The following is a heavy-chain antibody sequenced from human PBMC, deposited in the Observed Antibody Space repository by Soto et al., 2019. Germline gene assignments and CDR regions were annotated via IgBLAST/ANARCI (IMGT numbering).Heavy chain of an antibody. CDR3: ARRGSGSYDDY. D-gene: IGHD1-26*01. CDR2: ISGSGGST. CDR1: GFTFSSYA. J-gene: IGHJ4*02. Sequence: EVQLLESGGGLVQPGGSLRLSCAASGFTFSSYAMRWVRQAPGKGLEWVSAISGSGGSTYYADSVKGRFTISRDNSKNTLYRQRNSLRAEDTAVYYWARRGSGSYDDYWGQGPLVTVSS. V-gene: IGHV3-23*01.